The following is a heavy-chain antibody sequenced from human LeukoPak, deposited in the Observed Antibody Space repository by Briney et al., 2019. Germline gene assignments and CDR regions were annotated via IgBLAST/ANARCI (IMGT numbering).Heavy chain of an antibody. CDR1: EDSLSPSGGE. CDR3: ARRLDDTGDYARYWFET. V-gene: IGHV2-5*01. J-gene: IGHJ5*02. Sequence: CGPTQVNPTQTLTLTCTRPEDSLSPSGGEVAWVRQPPEKQHRWRADIFWNDAKVYSPSLKNRPTITKDTSKNQVVLTVTTMDPVDTATYYCARRLDDTGDYARYWFETWGQGTLVTVSS. CDR2: IFWNDAK. D-gene: IGHD4-17*01.